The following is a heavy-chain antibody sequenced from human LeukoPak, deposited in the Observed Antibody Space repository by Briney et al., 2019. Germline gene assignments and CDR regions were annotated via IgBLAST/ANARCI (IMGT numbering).Heavy chain of an antibody. Sequence: GGSLRLSCAASGFTFSSYAMNWVRQAPGKGLEWVSALSGTGGSTYYADSVKGRFTISRDNSRNTLYLQMNSLRVEDTAVYYCAKKGLASAGRPPCFDYWGQGALVTVSS. V-gene: IGHV3-23*01. J-gene: IGHJ4*02. CDR2: LSGTGGST. D-gene: IGHD6-13*01. CDR1: GFTFSSYA. CDR3: AKKGLASAGRPPCFDY.